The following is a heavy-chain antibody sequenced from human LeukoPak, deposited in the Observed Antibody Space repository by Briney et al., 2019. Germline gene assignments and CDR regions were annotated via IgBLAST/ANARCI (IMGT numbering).Heavy chain of an antibody. CDR2: INQDGSKK. V-gene: IGHV3-7*04. CDR1: GFTISTHW. D-gene: IGHD6-13*01. J-gene: IGHJ4*02. CDR3: ARAVAAADSY. Sequence: PGGSLRLSCTASGFTISTHWMSWVRQAPGKGLEWVANINQDGSKKYYVDSVKGRFTISRDNVKNSVYLQMNSLRAEVTAVYSCARAVAAADSYWGRGTLVTVSS.